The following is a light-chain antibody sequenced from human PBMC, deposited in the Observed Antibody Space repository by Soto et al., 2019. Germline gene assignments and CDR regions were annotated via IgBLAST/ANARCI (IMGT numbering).Light chain of an antibody. J-gene: IGLJ1*01. V-gene: IGLV2-8*01. CDR3: SSYAGSNNPRV. CDR2: EVT. CDR1: SSDVGGYKY. Sequence: QSALTQPPSASGSPGQSVTISCTGTSSDVGGYKYVSWYQQHPGKAPKLMIYEVTKRPSGVPDRFSGSKSGNTASLTVSGLQAEDEADYDCSSYAGSNNPRVFGTGTKLTVL.